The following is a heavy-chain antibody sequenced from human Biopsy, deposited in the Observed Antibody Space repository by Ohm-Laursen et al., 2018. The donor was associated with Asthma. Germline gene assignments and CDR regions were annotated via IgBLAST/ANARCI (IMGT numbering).Heavy chain of an antibody. Sequence: SSVKVSCKASGYTFIHFAIHWVRQTPGQRLEWMGWINAGDGNTKYSQKFQGRVTITRDTSASTAYMDLRSLRSEDTAMYYCARTYYDFLTGQVNDAFALWGQGTMVTVSS. CDR3: ARTYYDFLTGQVNDAFAL. CDR1: GYTFIHFA. CDR2: INAGDGNT. J-gene: IGHJ3*01. D-gene: IGHD3-9*01. V-gene: IGHV1-3*01.